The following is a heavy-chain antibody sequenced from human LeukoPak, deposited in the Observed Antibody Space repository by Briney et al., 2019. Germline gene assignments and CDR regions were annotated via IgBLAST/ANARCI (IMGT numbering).Heavy chain of an antibody. CDR3: ARVKQLVP. Sequence: PGRSLRLSCAASGFTFSSYAMHWVRQAPGKGLEWVAVISYDGSNKYYADSVKGRFTISRDNSKNTLYLQMNSLRAEDTAVYYCARVKQLVPWGQGTLVTVSS. D-gene: IGHD6-13*01. CDR1: GFTFSSYA. V-gene: IGHV3-30-3*01. J-gene: IGHJ5*02. CDR2: ISYDGSNK.